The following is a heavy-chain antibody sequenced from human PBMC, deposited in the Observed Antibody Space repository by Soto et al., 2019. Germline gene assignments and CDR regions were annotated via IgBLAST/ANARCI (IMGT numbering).Heavy chain of an antibody. V-gene: IGHV5-51*01. CDR3: ARQESSGWYSVRPGEVDY. J-gene: IGHJ4*02. D-gene: IGHD6-19*01. CDR1: GYSFTSYW. CDR2: IYPGDSDT. Sequence: PGESLKISCNGSGYSFTSYWIGWVRQMPGKGLEWMGIIYPGDSDTRYSPSFQGQVTISADKSISTAYLQWSSLKASDTAMYYCARQESSGWYSVRPGEVDYWGQGTLVTVSS.